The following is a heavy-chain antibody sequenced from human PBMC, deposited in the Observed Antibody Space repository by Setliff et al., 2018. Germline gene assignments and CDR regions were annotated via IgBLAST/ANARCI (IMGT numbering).Heavy chain of an antibody. D-gene: IGHD1-26*01. CDR2: LHTSGST. Sequence: SETLSLTCAVSGASINSGTYYWSWIRQPAGKGLEWVGRLHTSGSTTYNPSLQSRVTISVDTSKNHFSLNLTSVTAADTAVYFCARDNTKLGATDYWGQGTLVTVSS. J-gene: IGHJ4*02. CDR3: ARDNTKLGATDY. CDR1: GASINSGTYY. V-gene: IGHV4-61*02.